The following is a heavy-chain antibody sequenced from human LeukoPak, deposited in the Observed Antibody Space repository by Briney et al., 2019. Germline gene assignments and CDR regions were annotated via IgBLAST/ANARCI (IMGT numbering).Heavy chain of an antibody. Sequence: GGSLRLSCAVSGFTFRSYSMNWVRQAPGKGLEWVSSISTTSSYIYYADSVKGRFTISRDNAKNSLYLQMNSLRAEDTAVYYCARDWYGWGLDAFDIWGQGTMVTVSS. J-gene: IGHJ3*02. CDR3: ARDWYGWGLDAFDI. CDR2: ISTTSSYI. D-gene: IGHD3-10*01. CDR1: GFTFRSYS. V-gene: IGHV3-21*01.